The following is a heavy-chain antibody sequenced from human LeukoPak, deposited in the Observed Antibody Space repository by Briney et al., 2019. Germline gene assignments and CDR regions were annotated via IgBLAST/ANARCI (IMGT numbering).Heavy chain of an antibody. D-gene: IGHD1-26*01. CDR1: GFSFSHYW. Sequence: PGGSLRLSCAASGFSFSHYWMSWVRQTPEKGLEWVANIKQDGSERYHVDSVKGRFTISRDNSKNTLYLQLGSLRPEDMAVYYCARSGGSPWAYYFDYWGQGTLVTVSS. V-gene: IGHV3-7*01. CDR2: IKQDGSER. CDR3: ARSGGSPWAYYFDY. J-gene: IGHJ4*02.